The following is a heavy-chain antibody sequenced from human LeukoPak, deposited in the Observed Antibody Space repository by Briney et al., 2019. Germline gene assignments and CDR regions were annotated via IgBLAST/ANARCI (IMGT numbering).Heavy chain of an antibody. Sequence: SETLSLTCTVSGGSISSSSYYWGWIRQPPGKGLEWIGSIYYSGSTNYNPSLKSRVTISVDTSKNQFSLKLSSVTAADTAVYYCARVSVEYCSSTSCYASTTYYYYYMDVWGKGTTVTISS. V-gene: IGHV4-39*07. CDR2: IYYSGST. CDR1: GGSISSSSYY. D-gene: IGHD2-2*01. CDR3: ARVSVEYCSSTSCYASTTYYYYYMDV. J-gene: IGHJ6*03.